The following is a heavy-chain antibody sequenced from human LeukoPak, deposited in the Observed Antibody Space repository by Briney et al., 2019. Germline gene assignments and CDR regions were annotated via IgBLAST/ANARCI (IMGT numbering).Heavy chain of an antibody. D-gene: IGHD5-24*01. CDR3: ARVNAMRWLQSLRRSYYFDY. CDR1: GYSISSGYY. CDR2: IYHSGST. J-gene: IGHJ4*02. V-gene: IGHV4-38-2*02. Sequence: PSETLSLTCTVSGYSISSGYYWGWIRQPPGKGLEWIGSIYHSGSTYYNPSPKSRVTISVDTSKNQFSLKLSSVTAADTAVYYCARVNAMRWLQSLRRSYYFDYWGQGTLVTVSS.